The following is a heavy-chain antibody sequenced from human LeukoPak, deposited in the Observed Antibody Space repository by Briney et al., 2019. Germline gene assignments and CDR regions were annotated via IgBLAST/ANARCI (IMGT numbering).Heavy chain of an antibody. D-gene: IGHD3-10*01. CDR1: GFTFSSSA. Sequence: PGGSLRLSCAASGFTFSSSAMSWVRQAPGKGLEWVSSISGSGGSTYYADSVKGRFTISRDNAKNSLSLQMNGLRAEDTAVYYCARPLMYYYGSETYFWFDPWGQGTLVTVSS. J-gene: IGHJ5*02. CDR3: ARPLMYYYGSETYFWFDP. CDR2: ISGSGGST. V-gene: IGHV3-23*01.